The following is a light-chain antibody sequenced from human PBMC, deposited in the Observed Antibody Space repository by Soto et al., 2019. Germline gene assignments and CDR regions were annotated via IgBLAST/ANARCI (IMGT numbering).Light chain of an antibody. J-gene: IGKJ1*01. CDR2: AAS. V-gene: IGKV1-27*01. Sequence: DIQMTQSPSSLSASLGDRVTITCRASQGIGNYLAWFQQKPGKVPKLLIYAASTLQSGIPSRFRGSGSGTDFTLTISSLQPEDVAAYYCQKYDSAPHTFGQGTKVGIK. CDR3: QKYDSAPHT. CDR1: QGIGNY.